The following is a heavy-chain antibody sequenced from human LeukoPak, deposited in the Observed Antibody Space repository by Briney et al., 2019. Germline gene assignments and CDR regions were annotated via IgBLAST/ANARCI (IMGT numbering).Heavy chain of an antibody. CDR3: VRGYSFGPYGMDV. D-gene: IGHD2-15*01. J-gene: IGHJ6*02. CDR2: ISDSGGST. V-gene: IGHV3-64D*09. CDR1: GCPFSSYA. Sequence: GGSLRLSCSASGCPFSSYAMHWVRQAPGKGLEYVSAISDSGGSTYYADSVKGRFTISKDNSKNTLYLQMSSLRAEDTAVYFCVRGYSFGPYGMDVWGQGTTVTVSS.